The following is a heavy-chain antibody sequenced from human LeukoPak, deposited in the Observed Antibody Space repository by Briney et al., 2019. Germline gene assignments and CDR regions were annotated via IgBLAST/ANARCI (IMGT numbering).Heavy chain of an antibody. CDR2: ISSSSSTI. Sequence: GGSLRLSCAASGFTFSSYSMNWVRQAPGKGLEWVSYISSSSSTIYYADSVKGRFTISRDNAKNSLYLQMNSLRAEDTAVYYCARSRHTFDGYGFIVDYWGQGTLVTVSS. CDR1: GFTFSSYS. J-gene: IGHJ4*02. CDR3: ARSRHTFDGYGFIVDY. V-gene: IGHV3-48*01. D-gene: IGHD5-24*01.